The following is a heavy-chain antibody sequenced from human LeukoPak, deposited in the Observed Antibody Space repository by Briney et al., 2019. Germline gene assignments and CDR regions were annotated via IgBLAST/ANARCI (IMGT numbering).Heavy chain of an antibody. CDR1: GGSFSGYY. J-gene: IGHJ4*02. CDR2: INHSGST. CDR3: ADGSGKARFDY. Sequence: SETLSLTCAVYGGSFSGYYWSWIRQPPGKGLEWIGEINHSGSTNYSPSLKSRVTISVDTSKNQFSLKLSSVTAADTAVYYCADGSGKARFDYWGQGTLVTVSS. D-gene: IGHD3-10*01. V-gene: IGHV4-34*01.